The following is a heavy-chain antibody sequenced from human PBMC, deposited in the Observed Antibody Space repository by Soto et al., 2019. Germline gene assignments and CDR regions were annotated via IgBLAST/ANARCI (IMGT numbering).Heavy chain of an antibody. J-gene: IGHJ4*02. Sequence: ASVKVSCKASGYIFTNYYMHWVRQAPGQGLEWMGMVNPRGGSSSYAQKSQGRVTLTRDTSTSTVYMELSSLRSEDTAVYYCARGLIYDSSGYYFDYWGQGTLVTVSS. V-gene: IGHV1-46*01. CDR2: VNPRGGSS. D-gene: IGHD3-22*01. CDR3: ARGLIYDSSGYYFDY. CDR1: GYIFTNYY.